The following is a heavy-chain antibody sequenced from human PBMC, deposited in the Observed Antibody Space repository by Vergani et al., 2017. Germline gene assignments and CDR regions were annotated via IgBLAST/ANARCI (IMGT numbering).Heavy chain of an antibody. J-gene: IGHJ4*02. CDR1: GFTFSAYS. V-gene: IGHV3-48*01. Sequence: DVRLVESGGGVVQPGGSLRLSCAASGFTFSAYSMNWVRRTPGKGLEWISYIGVSDNSIYYADFVMGRFAISRDNARNLLFLQMNSLRADDSALYFCVRDPDYSTFDAWGQGTLVTVS. CDR2: IGVSDNSI. D-gene: IGHD4-11*01. CDR3: VRDPDYSTFDA.